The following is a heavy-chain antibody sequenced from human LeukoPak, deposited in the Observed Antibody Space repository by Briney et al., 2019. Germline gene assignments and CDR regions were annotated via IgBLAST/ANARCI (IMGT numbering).Heavy chain of an antibody. CDR2: INHSGST. CDR1: GGSFSGYY. J-gene: IGHJ6*04. Sequence: SETLSLTCAVYGGSFSGYYWSWIRQPPGKGLEWIGEINHSGSTNYNPSLKSRVTISVDTSKNQFSLKLSSVTAADTAVYYCARGNYYGSGSYYCYGMDVWGKGTTVTVSS. CDR3: ARGNYYGSGSYYCYGMDV. D-gene: IGHD3-10*01. V-gene: IGHV4-34*01.